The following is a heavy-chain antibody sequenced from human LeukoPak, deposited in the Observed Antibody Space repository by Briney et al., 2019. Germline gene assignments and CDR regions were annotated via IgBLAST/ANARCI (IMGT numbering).Heavy chain of an antibody. V-gene: IGHV3-30*02. Sequence: GGSLRLSCAASGFTFSSYGMHWVRQAPGKGLEWVAFIRYDGSNKYYADSVKGRFTISRDNAKNSLYLQMNSLRAEDTAVYYCARAIVGATSWFDPWGQGTLVTVSS. CDR3: ARAIVGATSWFDP. CDR1: GFTFSSYG. CDR2: IRYDGSNK. D-gene: IGHD1-26*01. J-gene: IGHJ5*02.